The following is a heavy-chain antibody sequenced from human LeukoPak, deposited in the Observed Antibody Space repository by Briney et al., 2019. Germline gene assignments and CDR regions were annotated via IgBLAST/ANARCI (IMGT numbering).Heavy chain of an antibody. CDR2: INHSGST. Sequence: SETLSLTCAVYGGSFSGYYWSWIRQPPGKGLEWIGEINHSGSTNYNPSLKSRVTISVDTSKNQFSLKLSSVTAADTAVYYCAVGPNYFDYWGQGTLVTVSS. CDR1: GGSFSGYY. D-gene: IGHD3-16*01. V-gene: IGHV4-34*01. J-gene: IGHJ4*02. CDR3: AVGPNYFDY.